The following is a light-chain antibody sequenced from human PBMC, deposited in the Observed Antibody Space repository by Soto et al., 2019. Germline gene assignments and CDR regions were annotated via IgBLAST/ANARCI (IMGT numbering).Light chain of an antibody. CDR1: SSNIGAGYD. V-gene: IGLV1-40*01. CDR2: GNT. J-gene: IGLJ1*01. Sequence: QSVLTQPPSVSGAPGQRVTISCTGSSSNIGAGYDVHWYQQLPGTAPKLLIYGNTNRPSGVPDRFSGSKSGTSASLAITGLQAEDAADYYCQSYDSSLGGSGVFGTGTKLTVL. CDR3: QSYDSSLGGSGV.